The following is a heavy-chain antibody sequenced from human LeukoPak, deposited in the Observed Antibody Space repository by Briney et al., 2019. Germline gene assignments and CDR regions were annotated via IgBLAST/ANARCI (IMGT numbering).Heavy chain of an antibody. D-gene: IGHD3-22*01. J-gene: IGHJ4*02. V-gene: IGHV1-69*04. CDR3: ARGDDSGFDY. Sequence: ASVKVSCKASGGTFSSYAISWVRQAPGQGLEWMGRIIPILGIANHAQKFQGRVTITADKSTSTAYMELSSLRSEDTAVYYCARGDDSGFDYWGQGTLVTVSS. CDR2: IIPILGIA. CDR1: GGTFSSYA.